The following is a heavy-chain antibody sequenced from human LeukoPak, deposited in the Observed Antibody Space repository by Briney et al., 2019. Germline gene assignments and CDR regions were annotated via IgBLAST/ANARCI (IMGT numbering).Heavy chain of an antibody. CDR3: SRNPYYDFCCFDY. J-gene: IGHJ4*02. V-gene: IGHV3-49*03. Sequence: GGSLRLSRTASGFTFGDYSMSWFRQAPGKGLEWVGCIRSKAYGGTIQYAASVRGRFTISKDDSKSIAYLQMDSLKTEDTAMYYCSRNPYYDFCCFDYWGQGTLVTVSS. CDR1: GFTFGDYS. CDR2: IRSKAYGGTI. D-gene: IGHD3-3*01.